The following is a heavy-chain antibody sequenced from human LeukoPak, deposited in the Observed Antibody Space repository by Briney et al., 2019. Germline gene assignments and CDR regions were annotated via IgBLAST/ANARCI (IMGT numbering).Heavy chain of an antibody. J-gene: IGHJ4*02. CDR2: IIPIFGTA. CDR1: GGTFSSYA. CDR3: AVRGYSSSWYPYFDY. Sequence: SVKVSCKASGGTFSSYAISWVRQAPGQGLEWMGGIIPIFGTANYAQKFQGRVTITTDESTSTAYMELSSLRSEDTAVYYCAVRGYSSSWYPYFDYWGQGTLVTVSA. D-gene: IGHD6-13*01. V-gene: IGHV1-69*05.